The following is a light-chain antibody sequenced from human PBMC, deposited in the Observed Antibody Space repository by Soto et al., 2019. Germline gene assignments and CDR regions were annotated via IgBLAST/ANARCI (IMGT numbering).Light chain of an antibody. Sequence: QSVLTQPPSASGTPGQRVTISCSGSPSSIGSNSVNWYQQVPGAAPKLLIYSSDQRPSGVPDRFSGSKSGTSASLAISGLRSDDEADYYCATWDDRLNGWVFGGGTKVTVL. CDR2: SSD. CDR3: ATWDDRLNGWV. J-gene: IGLJ3*02. V-gene: IGLV1-44*01. CDR1: PSSIGSNS.